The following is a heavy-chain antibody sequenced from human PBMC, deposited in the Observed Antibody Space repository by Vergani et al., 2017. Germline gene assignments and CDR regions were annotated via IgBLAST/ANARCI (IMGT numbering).Heavy chain of an antibody. CDR3: AKASRGYYYYYMDV. V-gene: IGHV3-21*04. CDR1: GFTFSSYS. Sequence: EVQLVESGGGLVKPGGSLRLSCAASGFTFSSYSMNWVRQAPGKGLEWVSSISSSSSYIYYADSVKGRFTISRDNAKNSLYLQMNSLRAEDMALYYCAKASRGYYYYYMDVWGKGTTVTVSS. J-gene: IGHJ6*03. CDR2: ISSSSSYI.